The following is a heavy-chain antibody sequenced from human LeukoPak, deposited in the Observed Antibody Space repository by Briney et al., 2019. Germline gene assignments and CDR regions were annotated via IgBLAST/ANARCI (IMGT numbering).Heavy chain of an antibody. V-gene: IGHV7-4-1*02. D-gene: IGHD3-16*02. J-gene: IGHJ4*02. CDR1: GYTFSSYT. CDR3: ARAFQSLGGLSLPDY. Sequence: ASVKVSCKASGYTFSSYTMNWVRQAPGQGLEWMGWINTNTGNPTYAQGFTGRFVFSLDTSVSTTYLQISSLKAEDTAVYFCARAFQSLGGLSLPDYWGQGTLVTVSS. CDR2: INTNTGNP.